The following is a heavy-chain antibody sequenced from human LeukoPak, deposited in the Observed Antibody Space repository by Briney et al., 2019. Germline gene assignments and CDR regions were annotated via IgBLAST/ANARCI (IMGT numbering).Heavy chain of an antibody. CDR3: ATTWIQLGDI. CDR1: GGTFSSYA. V-gene: IGHV1-69*13. J-gene: IGHJ3*02. D-gene: IGHD5-18*01. CDR2: IIPIFGTA. Sequence: GASVKVSCKASGGTFSSYAISWVRQAPGQGLEWMGGIIPIFGTANYAQKFQGRVTVTADESTSTAYMELSSLRSEDTAVYYCATTWIQLGDIWGQGTMVTVSS.